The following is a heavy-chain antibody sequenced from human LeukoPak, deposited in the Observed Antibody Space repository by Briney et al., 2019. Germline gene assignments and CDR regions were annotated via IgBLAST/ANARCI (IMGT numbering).Heavy chain of an antibody. CDR3: AKDLCISSGSPGYYLDY. J-gene: IGHJ4*02. V-gene: IGHV3-66*01. D-gene: IGHD1-26*01. Sequence: GGSLRLSCAASGVTVSSNYMSWVRQAPGKGLEWVSVIYNDGRTFYADSVKGRFTISRDNSKNTLYLQMNSLRAEDTAVYYCAKDLCISSGSPGYYLDYWGQGTLVTVSS. CDR2: IYNDGRT. CDR1: GVTVSSNY.